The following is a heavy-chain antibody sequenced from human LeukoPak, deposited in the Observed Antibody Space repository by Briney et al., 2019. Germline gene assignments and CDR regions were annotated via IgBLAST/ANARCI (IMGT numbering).Heavy chain of an antibody. V-gene: IGHV1-2*06. D-gene: IGHD2-2*01. J-gene: IGHJ4*02. CDR2: INPNSGDT. CDR1: GYTFTVYH. CDR3: ARDYCSSTSCLFDY. Sequence: ASVKVSCKAPGYTFTVYHMHWVRQAPGQGLEWMGRINPNSGDTNYAQNFQGRVTMTRDTSVSTAYMELSRLRSDDTAVYYCARDYCSSTSCLFDYWGQGTLVTVSS.